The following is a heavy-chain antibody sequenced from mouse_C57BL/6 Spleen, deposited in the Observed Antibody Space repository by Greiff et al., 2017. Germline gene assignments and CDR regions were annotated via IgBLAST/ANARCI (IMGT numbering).Heavy chain of an antibody. CDR3: ARKLRLVYFDY. CDR2: IFPGSGRT. Sequence: VKLQQSGPELVRPGASVKISCKAPGYTFTRHWMQWVRQRPGQGLEWIGGIFPGSGRTYYNEKFKGKAKLTVDTSSSTAYMQLSSLTSEDSAVYFCARKLRLVYFDYWGQSTTLTVSS. J-gene: IGHJ2*01. D-gene: IGHD3-2*02. V-gene: IGHV1-56*01. CDR1: GYTFTRHW.